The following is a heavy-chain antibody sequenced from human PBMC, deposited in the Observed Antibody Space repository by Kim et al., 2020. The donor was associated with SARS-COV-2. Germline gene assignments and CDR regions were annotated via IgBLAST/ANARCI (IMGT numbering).Heavy chain of an antibody. D-gene: IGHD3-10*01. J-gene: IGHJ4*02. Sequence: STYYNPSLKSRVTISVDTSKNQFSLKLSSVTAADTAVYYCARQDGSPIDYWGQGTLVTVSS. CDR3: ARQDGSPIDY. CDR2: ST. V-gene: IGHV4-39*01.